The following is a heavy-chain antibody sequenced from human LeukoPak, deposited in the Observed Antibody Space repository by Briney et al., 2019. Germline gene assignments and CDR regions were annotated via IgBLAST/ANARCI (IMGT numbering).Heavy chain of an antibody. D-gene: IGHD1-26*01. CDR3: ARIGSTGTYNRDFQY. J-gene: IGHJ1*01. V-gene: IGHV3-48*03. CDR1: GFIFRDFD. CDR2: IGESGSPV. Sequence: GGSLRLSCGGSGFIFRDFDMTWVRQTAGRGVEWLSYIGESGSPVFYADSVKGRFSVSRDNAKKSLFLQMDGLRVEDTGIYYCARIGSTGTYNRDFQYWGPGTLVVVSS.